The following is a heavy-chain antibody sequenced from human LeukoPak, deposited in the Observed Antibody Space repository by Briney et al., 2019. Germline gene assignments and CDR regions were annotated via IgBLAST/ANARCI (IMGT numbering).Heavy chain of an antibody. Sequence: ASVKVSCKASGYTFTGYYVHWVRQAPGQGLEWMGWINPNSGGTNYAQKFQGRVTMTRDTSISTAYMELSRLRSDDTAVYYCARALYYYDSSGYDYWGQGTLVTVSS. V-gene: IGHV1-2*02. CDR3: ARALYYYDSSGYDY. D-gene: IGHD3-22*01. CDR1: GYTFTGYY. CDR2: INPNSGGT. J-gene: IGHJ4*02.